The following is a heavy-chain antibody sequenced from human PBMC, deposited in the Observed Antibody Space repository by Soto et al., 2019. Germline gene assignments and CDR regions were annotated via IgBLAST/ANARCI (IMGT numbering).Heavy chain of an antibody. Sequence: SLTGYGYGGSFSGYSWTWIRQPPGKGLEWIGEINQNGGTTYNPSLKSRLTMSIDTSKNHFYLKLNSVTAADSAVYYCARKFRTGPTNSLAYWGQGTLVTVSS. V-gene: IGHV4-34*01. J-gene: IGHJ4*02. D-gene: IGHD1-7*01. CDR1: GGSFSGYS. CDR3: ARKFRTGPTNSLAY. CDR2: INQNGGT.